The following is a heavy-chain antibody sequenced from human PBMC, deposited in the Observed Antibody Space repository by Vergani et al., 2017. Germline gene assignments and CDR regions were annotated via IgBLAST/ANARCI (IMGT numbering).Heavy chain of an antibody. CDR1: GFTFSSYA. V-gene: IGHV3-23*01. CDR2: ISGSGGST. D-gene: IGHD1-20*01. J-gene: IGHJ6*02. Sequence: EVQLLESGGGLVQPGGSLRLSCAASGFTFSSYAMSWVRQAPGKGLEWVSAISGSGGSTYYADSVKGRFTISRDNSTNTLYLQMNSLRAEDTAVYYCAKAPNWNDYYYYCGMDVWGQGTTVTVSS. CDR3: AKAPNWNDYYYYCGMDV.